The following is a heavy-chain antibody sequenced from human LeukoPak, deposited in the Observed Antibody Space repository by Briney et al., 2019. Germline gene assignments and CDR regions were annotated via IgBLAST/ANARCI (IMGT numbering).Heavy chain of an antibody. CDR1: GYTFTSYA. CDR3: ARSEQQEPAFDI. Sequence: ASVKVSCKASGYTFTSYAMHWVRQAPRQRLEWMGWINAGNGNTKYSQKFQGRVTITRDTSASTAYMELSSLRSEDTAVYYCARSEQQEPAFDIWGQGTMVTVSS. V-gene: IGHV1-3*01. CDR2: INAGNGNT. D-gene: IGHD1-26*01. J-gene: IGHJ3*02.